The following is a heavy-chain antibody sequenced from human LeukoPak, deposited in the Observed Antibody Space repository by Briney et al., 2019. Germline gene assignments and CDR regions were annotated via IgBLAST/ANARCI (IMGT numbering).Heavy chain of an antibody. CDR1: GYTFTIYA. D-gene: IGHD6-13*01. J-gene: IGHJ4*02. V-gene: IGHV1-3*01. CDR2: INAGNGNT. CDR3: ARVIPAAAGYYFDY. Sequence: ASVKVSCKASGYTFTIYAMHWVRQAPGQRLEWMGWINAGNGNTKYSQKFQGRVTITRDTSASTAYMELSSLRSEDTAVYYCARVIPAAAGYYFDYWGQGTLVTVSS.